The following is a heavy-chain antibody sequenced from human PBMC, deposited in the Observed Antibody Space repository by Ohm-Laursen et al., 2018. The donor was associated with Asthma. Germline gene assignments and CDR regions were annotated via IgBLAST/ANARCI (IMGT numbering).Heavy chain of an antibody. J-gene: IGHJ4*02. CDR1: GGSISGSSYY. Sequence: LSLTCTVSGGSISGSSYYWGWIRQPPGKGLEWVSYISSYARNIYYADSVKGRFTISRDNAKNSLDLQMNNLRAEDTAVYFCARPSCSGTKCSSELEYWGQGTLVTVSS. V-gene: IGHV3-11*01. CDR2: ISSYARNI. D-gene: IGHD2-15*01. CDR3: ARPSCSGTKCSSELEY.